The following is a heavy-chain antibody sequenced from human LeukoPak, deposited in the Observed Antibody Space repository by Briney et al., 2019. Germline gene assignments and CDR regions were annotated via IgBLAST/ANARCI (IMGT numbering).Heavy chain of an antibody. CDR3: ARSGSHNYYYYGMDV. J-gene: IGHJ6*02. CDR1: GYTFTNYG. Sequence: ASVKVSCKASGYTFTNYGISWVRQAPGQGLEWMGWISAYNGNTKYAQKFQSRVTMTTDTSTNTVNMELRSLRSDDTAVFYCARSGSHNYYYYGMDVWGQGTMVIVSS. CDR2: ISAYNGNT. V-gene: IGHV1-18*01. D-gene: IGHD1-26*01.